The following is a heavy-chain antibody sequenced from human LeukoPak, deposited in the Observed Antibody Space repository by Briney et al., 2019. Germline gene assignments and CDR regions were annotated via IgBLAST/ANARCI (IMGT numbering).Heavy chain of an antibody. CDR2: INNDGSDT. CDR1: GFTFSNYW. Sequence: GGSLRLSCAASGFTFSNYWMNRVRQAPGKGLVWVSRINNDGSDTPYADSVKGRFTISRDNAKDTLYLQMNSLRVEDTAVYYCARASGMDVWGQGTTVTVSS. CDR3: ARASGMDV. V-gene: IGHV3-74*01. J-gene: IGHJ6*02.